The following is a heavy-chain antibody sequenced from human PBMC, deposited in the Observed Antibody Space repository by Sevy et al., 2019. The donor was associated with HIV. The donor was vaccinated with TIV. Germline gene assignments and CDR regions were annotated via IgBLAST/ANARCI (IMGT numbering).Heavy chain of an antibody. CDR3: AGESACGRGDS. CDR1: GGSITSLY. J-gene: IGHJ5*01. Sequence: SETLSLTCTVSGGSITSLYWNWIRQPPGKGLEWIANIYYNGHINYNPSLKSRVTLSLDTSKNQFSLRLSSVTAADTAMYYCAGESACGRGDSWGQGTLVTVSS. D-gene: IGHD2-21*01. V-gene: IGHV4-59*11. CDR2: IYYNGHI.